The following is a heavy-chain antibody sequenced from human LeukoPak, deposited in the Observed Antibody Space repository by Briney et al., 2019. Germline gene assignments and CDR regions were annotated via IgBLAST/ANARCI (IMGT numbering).Heavy chain of an antibody. Sequence: PGGSLRLSCAASGFTFSSYSMNWVRQAPGKGLEWVAFIRYDGSNKYYADSVKGRFTISRDNSKNTLYLLMNSLRAEDTAVYYCAKDPQWELPSPFDHWGQGTLVTVSS. V-gene: IGHV3-30*02. CDR3: AKDPQWELPSPFDH. J-gene: IGHJ4*02. D-gene: IGHD1-26*01. CDR1: GFTFSSYS. CDR2: IRYDGSNK.